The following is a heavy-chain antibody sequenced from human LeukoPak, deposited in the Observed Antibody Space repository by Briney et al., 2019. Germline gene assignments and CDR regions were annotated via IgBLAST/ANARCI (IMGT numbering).Heavy chain of an antibody. D-gene: IGHD6-13*01. J-gene: IGHJ5*02. CDR2: ISWNSGSI. CDR3: AKGLGYSSSLNWFDP. CDR1: GFTFDDYA. V-gene: IGHV3-9*01. Sequence: GGSLRLSCAASGFTFDDYAMHWVRQAPGKGLEWVSGISWNSGSIGYADSVKGRFTISRDNAKNSLYLQMNSLRAEDTALYYCAKGLGYSSSLNWFDPWGQGTLVTVSS.